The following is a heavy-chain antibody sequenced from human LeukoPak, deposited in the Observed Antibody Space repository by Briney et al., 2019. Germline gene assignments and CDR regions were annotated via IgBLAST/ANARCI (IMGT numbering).Heavy chain of an antibody. V-gene: IGHV3-33*01. Sequence: PGRSLRLSCAGPGFTFSRYGMHWVRQAPGKGLEWVALIRYDGNDHWYGDSAKGRFTISRDNSKDTVYLQMDSLRDEDTAVYYCARWGIVGHDAFDLWGQGTMVTVSS. J-gene: IGHJ3*01. CDR1: GFTFSRYG. CDR2: IRYDGNDH. CDR3: ARWGIVGHDAFDL. D-gene: IGHD1-26*01.